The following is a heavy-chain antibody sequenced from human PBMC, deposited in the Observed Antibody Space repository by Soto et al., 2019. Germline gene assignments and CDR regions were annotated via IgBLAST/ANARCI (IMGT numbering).Heavy chain of an antibody. CDR3: ARGRGAAADYFYF. J-gene: IGHJ4*02. V-gene: IGHV3-11*05. Sequence: QVQLVESGGGLVKPGGSLRLSCAVSGFTFSDYYMTWICQAPGKGLEWVSYISSSTSHTNYADSVKGRFTISRDNAKNSLFLQMNSLKAEDTAVYYCARGRGAAADYFYFWGQGTLVTVSS. D-gene: IGHD6-13*01. CDR2: ISSSTSHT. CDR1: GFTFSDYY.